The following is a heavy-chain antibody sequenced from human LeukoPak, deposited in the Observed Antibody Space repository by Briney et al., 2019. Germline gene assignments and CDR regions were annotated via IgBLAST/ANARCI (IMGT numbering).Heavy chain of an antibody. J-gene: IGHJ4*02. V-gene: IGHV3-11*01. Sequence: GGSLRLSCAASGFTFSDYYMSWIRQAPGKGLEWVSYISSSGSTIYYADSVKGRFTISRDNAKNSLYLQMNSLRAEDTAVYYCALNYQHSSRRSRGFDYWGQGTLVTVSS. CDR1: GFTFSDYY. CDR2: ISSSGSTI. CDR3: ALNYQHSSRRSRGFDY. D-gene: IGHD6-13*01.